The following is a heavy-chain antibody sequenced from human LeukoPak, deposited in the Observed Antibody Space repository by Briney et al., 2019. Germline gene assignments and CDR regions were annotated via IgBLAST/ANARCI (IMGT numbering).Heavy chain of an antibody. CDR1: GFTFSLYG. V-gene: IGHV3-33*06. CDR3: AKDSRGANFFGDFDY. J-gene: IGHJ4*02. CDR2: ISNDGSKT. D-gene: IGHD3-10*01. Sequence: GGSLRLSCAASGFTFSLYGMHWVRQAPGKGLEWVALISNDGSKTYYADSVKGRFTISRDNSKNTVYLQVSSLRADDTAVYYCAKDSRGANFFGDFDYWGQGTLVTVSS.